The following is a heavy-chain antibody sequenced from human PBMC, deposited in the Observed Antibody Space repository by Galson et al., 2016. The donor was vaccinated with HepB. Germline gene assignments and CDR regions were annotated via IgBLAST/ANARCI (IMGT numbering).Heavy chain of an antibody. CDR1: GYTFTNFG. Sequence: SCKASGYTFTNFGISWVRQTPGQGFEWMGWINPYNGNTNSAQSLQGRVAMTTDISTTTAYLEVRGLRSDDTAVYYCARFSVGEGWFDPWGQGTLVTVSS. J-gene: IGHJ5*02. V-gene: IGHV1-18*01. CDR3: ARFSVGEGWFDP. CDR2: INPYNGNT. D-gene: IGHD3-16*01.